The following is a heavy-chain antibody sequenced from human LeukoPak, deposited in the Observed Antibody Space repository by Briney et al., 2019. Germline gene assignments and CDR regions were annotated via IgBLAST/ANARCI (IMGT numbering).Heavy chain of an antibody. V-gene: IGHV3-21*01. Sequence: PGGSLRLSCAASGFTFSSYSMNWVRQAPGKGLEWVSSISSGITYIYYADSLKGRFTISRDNAKNSLNLQMNSLRAEDTAVYYCAREGVDVFDIWGQGTIVTVSS. CDR1: GFTFSSYS. CDR3: AREGVDVFDI. CDR2: ISSGITYI. J-gene: IGHJ3*02.